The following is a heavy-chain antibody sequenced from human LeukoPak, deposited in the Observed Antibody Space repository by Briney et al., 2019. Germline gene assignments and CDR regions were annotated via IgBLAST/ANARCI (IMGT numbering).Heavy chain of an antibody. Sequence: GGSLRLSCAASGFTFSTYWMCWVRQAPGKGLEWVAKIKQDGSEKYYVDSVKGRFTISRDNDKNSLYLQVNSLRAEDTAVYYCARDRGYSYGTYYFDYWGQGTLVTVSS. CDR2: IKQDGSEK. V-gene: IGHV3-7*01. D-gene: IGHD5-18*01. J-gene: IGHJ4*02. CDR1: GFTFSTYW. CDR3: ARDRGYSYGTYYFDY.